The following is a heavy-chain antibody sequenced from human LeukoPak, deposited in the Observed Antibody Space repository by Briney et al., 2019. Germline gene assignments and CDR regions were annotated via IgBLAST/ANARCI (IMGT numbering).Heavy chain of an antibody. CDR1: GGSISSYY. Sequence: PSETLSLTCTVSGGSISSYYWSWIRQPAGKGLEWIGRIYTSGSTNYNPSLKSRVTMSVDTSKNQFSLKLSSVTAADTAVYYCARDMGVGCGGDCYPNWFDPWGQGTLVTVSS. D-gene: IGHD2-21*02. CDR2: IYTSGST. J-gene: IGHJ5*02. V-gene: IGHV4-4*07. CDR3: ARDMGVGCGGDCYPNWFDP.